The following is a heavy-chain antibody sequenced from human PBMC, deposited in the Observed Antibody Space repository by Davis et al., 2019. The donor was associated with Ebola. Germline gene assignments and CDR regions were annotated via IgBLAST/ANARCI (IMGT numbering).Heavy chain of an antibody. CDR1: GGSISSSSYY. D-gene: IGHD5-18*01. V-gene: IGHV3-74*01. J-gene: IGHJ4*02. CDR3: ARTRIQLWLGIDY. Sequence: HTSETLSLTCTVSGGSISSSSYYWGWVRQAPGKGLVWASRINSDGSSTSYADSVKGRFTISRDNAKNTLYLQMNSLRAEDTAVYYCARTRIQLWLGIDYWAREPWSPSPQ. CDR2: INSDGSST.